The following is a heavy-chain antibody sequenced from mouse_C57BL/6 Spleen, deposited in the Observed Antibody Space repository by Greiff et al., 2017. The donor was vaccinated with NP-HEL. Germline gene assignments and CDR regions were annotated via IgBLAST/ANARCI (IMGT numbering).Heavy chain of an antibody. CDR2: IWRGGST. CDR3: AKNSIPNYYAMDY. Sequence: VQLQQSGPGLVQPSQSLSITCTVSGFSLTSYGVHWVRQSPGKGLEWLGVIWRGGSTDYNAAFMSRLSITKDNSKSQVFFKMNSLQADDTAIYYCAKNSIPNYYAMDYWGQGTSVTVSS. CDR1: GFSLTSYG. J-gene: IGHJ4*01. D-gene: IGHD2-12*01. V-gene: IGHV2-5*01.